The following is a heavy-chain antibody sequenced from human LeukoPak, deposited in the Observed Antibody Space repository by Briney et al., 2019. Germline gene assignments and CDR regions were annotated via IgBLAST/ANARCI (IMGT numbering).Heavy chain of an antibody. V-gene: IGHV3-21*01. CDR2: ISSSSSYI. D-gene: IGHD2/OR15-2a*01. CDR1: GFTFSSYS. Sequence: PGGSLRLSCAASGFTFSSYSMNWVRQAPGKGLEWVSSISSSSSYIYYADSVKGRFTISRDNAKNSLYLQMNSLRAEDTAVYYCARENSISSVFDYWGQGTLVTVSS. J-gene: IGHJ4*02. CDR3: ARENSISSVFDY.